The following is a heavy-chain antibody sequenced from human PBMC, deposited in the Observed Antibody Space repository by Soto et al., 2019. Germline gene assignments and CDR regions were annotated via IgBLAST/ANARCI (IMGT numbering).Heavy chain of an antibody. V-gene: IGHV3-7*01. D-gene: IGHD2-21*02. CDR3: ARQVYTVVTPMDF. CDR2: IKRDSSEK. J-gene: IGHJ4*02. CDR1: GFTFGTYW. Sequence: GGSLRLSCAASGFTFGTYWMSWVRQAPGKGLEWLATIKRDSSEKKYVGSVRGRFTVSRDNAKNSLYLQLDSLRAEDTAVYYCARQVYTVVTPMDFWGQGTLVTVSS.